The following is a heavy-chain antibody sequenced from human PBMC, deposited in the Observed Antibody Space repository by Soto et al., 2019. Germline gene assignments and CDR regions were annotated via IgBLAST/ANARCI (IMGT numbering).Heavy chain of an antibody. Sequence: EVQLLESGGGLVQPGGSLRLTCAASGFTFSSYAMSWVRQAPGKGLEWVSAISGSGGSTYYADSVKGRFTISRDNSKNTLYLQMNSLRAEDTAVYYCATSIAARPPLFDYWGQGTLVTVSS. CDR1: GFTFSSYA. CDR3: ATSIAARPPLFDY. CDR2: ISGSGGST. J-gene: IGHJ4*02. D-gene: IGHD6-6*01. V-gene: IGHV3-23*01.